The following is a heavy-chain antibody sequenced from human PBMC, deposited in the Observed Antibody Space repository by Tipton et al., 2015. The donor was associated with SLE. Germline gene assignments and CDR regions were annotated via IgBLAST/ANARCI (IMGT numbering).Heavy chain of an antibody. Sequence: GSLRLSCAASGFTFSSYAMHWVRQAPGKGLEWVANIKEDGGEKSYVDSVKGRFTISRDNAKNSLYLQMDNLRPEDTAVYYCATRRGSGWYQSFDYWGQGSLVTVSS. J-gene: IGHJ4*02. CDR3: ATRRGSGWYQSFDY. V-gene: IGHV3-7*01. D-gene: IGHD6-19*01. CDR2: IKEDGGEK. CDR1: GFTFSSYA.